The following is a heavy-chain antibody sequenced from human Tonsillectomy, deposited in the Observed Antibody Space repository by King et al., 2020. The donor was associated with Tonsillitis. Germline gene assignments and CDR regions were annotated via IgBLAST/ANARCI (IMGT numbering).Heavy chain of an antibody. CDR3: ARDSYGDYYYGMDV. Sequence: VQLVESGGGLVQPGGSLRLSCAASGFTFSSYWMSWVRQAPGKGLEWVANIKQDGSEKYYVDSVKGRFTISRDNDKNSLYLQMNSLRAEDTAVYYCARDSYGDYYYGMDVWGQGTTVTVSS. D-gene: IGHD4-17*01. J-gene: IGHJ6*02. CDR2: IKQDGSEK. V-gene: IGHV3-7*03. CDR1: GFTFSSYW.